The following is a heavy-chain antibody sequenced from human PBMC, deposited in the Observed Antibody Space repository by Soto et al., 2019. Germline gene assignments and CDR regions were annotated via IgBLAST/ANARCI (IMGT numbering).Heavy chain of an antibody. V-gene: IGHV4-59*01. CDR3: ARDYDYIWGSLHN. CDR1: GGSISSYY. J-gene: IGHJ4*02. D-gene: IGHD3-16*01. Sequence: SETLSLTCTVSGGSISSYYWSWIRQPPGKGLEWIGYIYYSGSTNYNPSLKSRVTISVDTSKNQFSLKLSSVTAADTAVYYCARDYDYIWGSLHNWGQGTLVTVSS. CDR2: IYYSGST.